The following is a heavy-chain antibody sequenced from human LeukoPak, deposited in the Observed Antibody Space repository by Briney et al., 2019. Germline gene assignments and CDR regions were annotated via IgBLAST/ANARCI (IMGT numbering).Heavy chain of an antibody. J-gene: IGHJ3*02. D-gene: IGHD3-9*01. V-gene: IGHV4-59*08. CDR1: GGSISSYY. Sequence: SETLSLTCTVSGGSISSYYWSWIRQPPGKGLEWIGYIYYSGSTNYNTTNYNPSLTSRVTISVDASKNQFSLKLSSVTAADTAVYYCARQLRYFDWLLSPWNAFDIWGQGTMVTVSS. CDR2: IYYSGST. CDR3: ARQLRYFDWLLSPWNAFDI.